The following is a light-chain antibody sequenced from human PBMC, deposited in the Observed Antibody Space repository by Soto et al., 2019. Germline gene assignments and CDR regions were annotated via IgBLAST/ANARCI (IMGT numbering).Light chain of an antibody. J-gene: IGLJ2*01. CDR2: DVS. CDR1: SSDVANYNY. CDR3: SSHTSSTLVV. Sequence: QPASVSGSPGQSITISCTGTSSDVANYNYVSWYQQHPDKAPKLIIHDVSNRPSGVYNRFSGSKSGNTASLTISGLQAEDEADYYCSSHTSSTLVVFGGGTKLTVL. V-gene: IGLV2-14*03.